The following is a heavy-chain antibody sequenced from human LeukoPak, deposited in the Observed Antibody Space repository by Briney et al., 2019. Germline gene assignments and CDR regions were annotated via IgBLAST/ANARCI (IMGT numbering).Heavy chain of an antibody. D-gene: IGHD5-12*01. CDR1: GGSITGYY. J-gene: IGHJ4*02. CDR3: ARRPDMTPISGYYSCVY. Sequence: SETLSLTCTVSGGSITGYYWTWIRQPAGKGLEWIGRVSDTGRAYYNPSLERRVTISLDTSNNRFSLKVTSVTAADTAVYYCARRPDMTPISGYYSCVYWGQGTLVCVSS. V-gene: IGHV4-4*07. CDR2: VSDTGRA.